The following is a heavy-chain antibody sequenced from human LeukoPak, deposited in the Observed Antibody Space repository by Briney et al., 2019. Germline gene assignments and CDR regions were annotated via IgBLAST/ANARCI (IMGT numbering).Heavy chain of an antibody. CDR1: GYTFSDNY. CDR2: INPHSGGT. Sequence: ASVKVSCKASGYTFSDNYIHWVRQAPGQGLEWMGWINPHSGGTNYGENFQGRVTLTRDTSLSTAYMDLSSLISDDTAVYYCAREFMRVTAFDIWGQGTMVTVSS. CDR3: AREFMRVTAFDI. V-gene: IGHV1-2*02. D-gene: IGHD2-21*02. J-gene: IGHJ3*02.